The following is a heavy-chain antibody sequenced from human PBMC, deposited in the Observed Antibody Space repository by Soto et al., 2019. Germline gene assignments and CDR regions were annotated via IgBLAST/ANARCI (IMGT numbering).Heavy chain of an antibody. D-gene: IGHD5-12*01. CDR3: AREGEMATITSYFDY. V-gene: IGHV1-46*01. Sequence: ASVKVSCKASGYTFTSYAMHWVRQAPGQGLEWMGIINPSGGSTSYAQKFQGRVTMTRDTSTSTVYMELSSLRSEDTAVYYCAREGEMATITSYFDYWGQGTLVTVSS. J-gene: IGHJ4*02. CDR1: GYTFTSYA. CDR2: INPSGGST.